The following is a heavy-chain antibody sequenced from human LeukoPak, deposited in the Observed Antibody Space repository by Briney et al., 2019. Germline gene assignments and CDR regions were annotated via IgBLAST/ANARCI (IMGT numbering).Heavy chain of an antibody. CDR3: ARQGYSTSWPDFDY. J-gene: IGHJ4*02. CDR2: IYPGDSDT. D-gene: IGHD6-13*01. V-gene: IGHV5-51*01. CDR1: GYSFTTYW. Sequence: GESLKISCKGSGYSFTTYWIGWVRQMPGKGLEWMGIIYPGDSDTRYSPSFQGQVTISADKSITTASLQWSSLKASDTAIYYCARQGYSTSWPDFDYWGQGTLVTVSS.